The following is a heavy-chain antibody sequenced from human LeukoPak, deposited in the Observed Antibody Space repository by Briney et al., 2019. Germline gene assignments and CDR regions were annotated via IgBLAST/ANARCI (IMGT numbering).Heavy chain of an antibody. J-gene: IGHJ2*01. D-gene: IGHD6-6*01. CDR2: INHSGST. CDR1: GGSISSGGYY. CDR3: ARLGGSSSGPRYWYFDL. Sequence: SETLSLTCTVSGGSISSGGYYWSWIRQPPGKGLEWIGEINHSGSTNYNPSLKSRVTISVDTSKNQFSLKLSSVTAADTAVYYCARLGGSSSGPRYWYFDLWGRGTLVTVSS. V-gene: IGHV4-39*07.